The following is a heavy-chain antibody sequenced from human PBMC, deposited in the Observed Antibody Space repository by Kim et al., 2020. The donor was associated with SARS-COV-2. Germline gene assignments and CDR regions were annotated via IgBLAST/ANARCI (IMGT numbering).Heavy chain of an antibody. D-gene: IGHD2-21*01. Sequence: YSVDSVKGRFTISRDNAKNSLYLQMNSLRAEDTAVYSCATSASARGGMDVWGQGTTVTVSS. CDR3: ATSASARGGMDV. V-gene: IGHV3-7*03. J-gene: IGHJ6*02.